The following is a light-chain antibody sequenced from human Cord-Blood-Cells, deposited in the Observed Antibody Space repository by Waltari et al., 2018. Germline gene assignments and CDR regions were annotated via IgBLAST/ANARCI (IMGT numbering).Light chain of an antibody. J-gene: IGLJ1*01. CDR3: QAWDSSTACV. Sequence: SYELTQPPSVSVSPGQTASITCSGDKLGDKYACWYQQKPGQCPGRGIYQDGKRTSGIPERFADCNSGNTATLTISGTQAMDEADYYCQAWDSSTACVFGTGTKVTVL. CDR2: QDG. V-gene: IGLV3-1*01. CDR1: KLGDKY.